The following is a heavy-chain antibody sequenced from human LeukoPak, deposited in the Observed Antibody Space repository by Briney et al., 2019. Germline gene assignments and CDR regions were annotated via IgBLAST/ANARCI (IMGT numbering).Heavy chain of an antibody. J-gene: IGHJ4*02. D-gene: IGHD1-14*01. CDR2: FDPENAET. CDR3: AKDGIYKVAY. Sequence: ASVKVSCKVSGYTLTELAIHWVRQAPGKGLEWMGGFDPENAETLYAQKFQGRATMSEDISTDTAYMELSSLRSEGTAVYYCAKDGIYKVAYWGQGTLVTVSS. V-gene: IGHV1-24*01. CDR1: GYTLTELA.